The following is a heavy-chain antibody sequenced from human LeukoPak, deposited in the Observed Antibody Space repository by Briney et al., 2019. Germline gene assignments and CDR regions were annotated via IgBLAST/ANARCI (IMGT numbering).Heavy chain of an antibody. D-gene: IGHD2-2*01. J-gene: IGHJ4*02. CDR3: ARDVGYCSSTSCYRAGGY. CDR1: GGSISSYY. Sequence: SETLSLTCTVSGGSISSYYWSWIRQPPGKGLEWIGYIYYSGSTNYNPSLKSRVTISVDTSTNQFSLKLSSVTAADMAVYYCARDVGYCSSTSCYRAGGYWGQGTLVTVSS. CDR2: IYYSGST. V-gene: IGHV4-59*01.